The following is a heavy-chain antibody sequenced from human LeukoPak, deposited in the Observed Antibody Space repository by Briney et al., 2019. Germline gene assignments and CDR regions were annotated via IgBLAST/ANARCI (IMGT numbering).Heavy chain of an antibody. D-gene: IGHD5-18*01. CDR3: ARGPPSRGYSYGPARDGMDV. CDR2: FNHGGST. CDR1: GGSFSGYY. V-gene: IGHV4-34*01. J-gene: IGHJ6*04. Sequence: SSETLSLTCAVYGGSFSGYYWSWIRQSPGKGLEWIGEFNHGGSTKFNPSLESRVTISVDTSKNQLSLRVNSVIAADTAVYYCARGPPSRGYSYGPARDGMDVWGKGTTVTVSS.